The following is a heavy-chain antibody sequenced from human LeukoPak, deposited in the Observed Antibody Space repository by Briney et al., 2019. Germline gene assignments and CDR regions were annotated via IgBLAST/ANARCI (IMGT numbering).Heavy chain of an antibody. CDR3: AHRLGSGSYWDY. V-gene: IGHV2-5*02. CDR1: GFSLSTAGMG. Sequence: SGPTLVNPTHTLTLTFTFSGFSLSTAGMGGGWIRQAPVKALECLDLIYWDDDQRHSPHQTSRLTVTNDTYKNQAVLTITNIAPVDTGTYYCAHRLGSGSYWDYWGQGTLVTVSS. D-gene: IGHD3-10*01. CDR2: IYWDDDQ. J-gene: IGHJ4*02.